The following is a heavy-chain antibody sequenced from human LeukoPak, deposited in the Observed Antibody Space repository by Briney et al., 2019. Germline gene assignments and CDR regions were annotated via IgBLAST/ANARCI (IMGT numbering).Heavy chain of an antibody. CDR1: GFTFSSYE. V-gene: IGHV3-48*03. D-gene: IGHD3-10*01. J-gene: IGHJ3*02. CDR3: AKDDYGSGKNAFDI. Sequence: PGGSLRLSCAASGFTFSSYEMNWVRQAPGKGLEWVSYISSSGSTIYYADSVKGRFTISRDNAKNSLYLQMNSLRAEDTALYYCAKDDYGSGKNAFDIWGQGTMVTVSS. CDR2: ISSSGSTI.